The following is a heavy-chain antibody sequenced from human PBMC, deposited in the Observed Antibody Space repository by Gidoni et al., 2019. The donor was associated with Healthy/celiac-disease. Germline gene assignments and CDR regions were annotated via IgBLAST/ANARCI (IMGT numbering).Heavy chain of an antibody. CDR3: ARDLGYSYGEAYYYYYGMDV. CDR1: GYTFTSYA. J-gene: IGHJ6*02. D-gene: IGHD5-18*01. Sequence: QVQLVQSGAEVKKPGASVKVSCKASGYTFTSYAMHWVRQAPGQRLEWMGWINAGNGNTKYSQKFQGRVTITRDTSASTAYMELSSLRSEDTAVYYCARDLGYSYGEAYYYYYGMDVWGQGTTVTVSS. CDR2: INAGNGNT. V-gene: IGHV1-3*01.